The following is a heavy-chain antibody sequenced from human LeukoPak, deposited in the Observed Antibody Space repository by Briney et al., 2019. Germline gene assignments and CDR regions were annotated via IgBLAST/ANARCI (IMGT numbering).Heavy chain of an antibody. CDR3: TTYIRGHY. J-gene: IGHJ4*02. Sequence: GRTLRLSCSASGFVFCDSHIHGVREASGKGLEWGGRITTRTTNYATQYGSSVKGRFTISRDDSQKTAYLQMNTLTIEDTAVYFCTTYIRGHYWGQGTLVTVSS. V-gene: IGHV3-73*01. CDR1: GFVFCDSH. D-gene: IGHD1-26*01. CDR2: ITTRTTNYAT.